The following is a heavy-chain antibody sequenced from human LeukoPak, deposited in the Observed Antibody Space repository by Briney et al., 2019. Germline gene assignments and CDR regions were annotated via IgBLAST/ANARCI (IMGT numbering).Heavy chain of an antibody. J-gene: IGHJ4*02. D-gene: IGHD1-20*01. CDR1: GGSISSYY. CDR2: ISGSGGST. V-gene: IGHV3-23*01. Sequence: PSETLSLTCTVSGGSISSYYWSWIRQPPGKGLEWVSAISGSGGSTYYADSVKGRFTISRDNSKNTLYLQMNSLRAEDTAVYYCAHMLITGTTSCFDYWGQGTLVTVSS. CDR3: AHMLITGTTSCFDY.